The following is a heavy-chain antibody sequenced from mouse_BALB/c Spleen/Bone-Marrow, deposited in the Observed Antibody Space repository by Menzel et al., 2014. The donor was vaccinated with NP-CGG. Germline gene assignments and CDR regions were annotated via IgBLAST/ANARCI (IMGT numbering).Heavy chain of an antibody. J-gene: IGHJ4*01. CDR3: RCYDYTMDY. CDR2: IYPGSGTI. CDR1: GYTFTSYW. V-gene: IGHV1S22*01. Sequence: LQQSGSELVRPGASVKLSCKASGYTFTSYWIHWVKQRPGQGLEWIGNIYPGSGTINYDEKFKNKATLTVDTSSSIAYMQLSSLTSEDSAVYYCRCYDYTMDYLGQGTSVTVSS. D-gene: IGHD1-1*01.